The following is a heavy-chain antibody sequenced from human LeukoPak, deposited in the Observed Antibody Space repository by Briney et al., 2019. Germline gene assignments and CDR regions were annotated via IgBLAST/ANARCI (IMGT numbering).Heavy chain of an antibody. J-gene: IGHJ4*02. D-gene: IGHD3-22*01. CDR1: GFTVSSNY. V-gene: IGHV3-53*04. Sequence: GGSLRLSCAASGFTVSSNYMSWVRQAPGKGLEWVSVIYSGGSTYYADSVKGRFTISRHNSKNTLYLQMNSLRAEDTAVYYCARASSSSWYMGYDSSGYYFDYWGQGTLVTVSS. CDR2: IYSGGST. CDR3: ARASSSSWYMGYDSSGYYFDY.